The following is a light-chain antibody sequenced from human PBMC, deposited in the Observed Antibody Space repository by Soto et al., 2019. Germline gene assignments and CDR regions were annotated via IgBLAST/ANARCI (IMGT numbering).Light chain of an antibody. Sequence: QSALTQPASVSGSPGQSITISCTGTSSDVGGYNYVSWYQQHPGKAPKLMIYDVSNRPSGFSNRFSGSKSGNTDSLTISGLQAEDEADYYCSSYTSSSTLDVVFGGGTKLTVL. CDR1: SSDVGGYNY. J-gene: IGLJ2*01. V-gene: IGLV2-14*01. CDR2: DVS. CDR3: SSYTSSSTLDVV.